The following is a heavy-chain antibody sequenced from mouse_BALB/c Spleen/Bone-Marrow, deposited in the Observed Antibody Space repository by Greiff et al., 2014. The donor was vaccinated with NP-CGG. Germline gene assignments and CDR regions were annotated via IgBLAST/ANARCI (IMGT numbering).Heavy chain of an antibody. CDR3: APYYYGSSQFAY. CDR2: IDPANGNT. J-gene: IGHJ3*01. D-gene: IGHD1-1*01. V-gene: IGHV14-3*02. CDR1: GFNIKDTY. Sequence: VQFQQSGAELVKPGASVKLSCTASGFNIKDTYMHWVKQRPEQGLEWIGRIDPANGNTKYDPKFQGKATITADTSSNTAYLQLSSLTSEDTAVYYCAPYYYGSSQFAYWGQGTLVTVSA.